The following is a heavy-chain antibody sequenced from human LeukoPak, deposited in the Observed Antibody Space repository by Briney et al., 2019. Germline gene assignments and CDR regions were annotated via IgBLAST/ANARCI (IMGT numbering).Heavy chain of an antibody. V-gene: IGHV4-4*07. CDR2: IYTRGST. J-gene: IGHJ4*02. Sequence: SETLSLTCAVSGRSISSYYWSWLRQPAGEGREWIERIYTRGSTNCTPSLKSQLTMSVDSTKNPSALKLSSVTAADTPVYYCAREEGYYGSGSQDDWGQGTLLTVSS. CDR1: GRSISSYY. CDR3: AREEGYYGSGSQDD. D-gene: IGHD3-10*01.